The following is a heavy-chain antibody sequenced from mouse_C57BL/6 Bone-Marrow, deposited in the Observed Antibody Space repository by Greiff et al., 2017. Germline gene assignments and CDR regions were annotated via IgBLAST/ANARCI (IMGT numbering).Heavy chain of an antibody. CDR1: GYTFTSYW. V-gene: IGHV1-64*01. Sequence: QVQLKQPGAELVKPGASVKLSCKASGYTFTSYWMHWVKQRPGQGLEWIGMIHPNSGSTNYNEKFKSKATLTVDKSSSTAYMQLSSLTSEDSAVYDCARGIYYYGSSVFAYWGQGTLVTVSA. CDR2: IHPNSGST. D-gene: IGHD1-1*01. J-gene: IGHJ3*01. CDR3: ARGIYYYGSSVFAY.